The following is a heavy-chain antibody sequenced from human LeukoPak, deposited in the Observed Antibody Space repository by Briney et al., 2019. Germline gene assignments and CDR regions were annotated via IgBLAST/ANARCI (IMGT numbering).Heavy chain of an antibody. D-gene: IGHD6-13*01. Sequence: ASVKVSCKASGYTFTGYYMHWVRQAPGQGLEWMGWINPNSGGTNYAQKFQGRVTMTRDTSISTAYMELSRLRSDDTAVYYCARGNSRAIAAPSMDVWGKGTTVTVSS. J-gene: IGHJ6*03. CDR3: ARGNSRAIAAPSMDV. V-gene: IGHV1-2*02. CDR1: GYTFTGYY. CDR2: INPNSGGT.